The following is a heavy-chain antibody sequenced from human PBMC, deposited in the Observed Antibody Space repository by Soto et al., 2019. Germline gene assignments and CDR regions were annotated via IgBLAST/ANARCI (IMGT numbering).Heavy chain of an antibody. V-gene: IGHV3-21*01. CDR1: GFIFSSST. D-gene: IGHD2-8*01. CDR2: ISSSSAYI. CDR3: ARDLGEMYAV. J-gene: IGHJ1*01. Sequence: EVQLVESGGGLVKPGGSLRLSCIGSGFIFSSSTMTWVRQAPGKGLEWVSAISSSSAYIYNADSLKGRFTISRDNAKNSLYLQMDRLRAEHTAVYFCARDLGEMYAVWGPGALVTVS.